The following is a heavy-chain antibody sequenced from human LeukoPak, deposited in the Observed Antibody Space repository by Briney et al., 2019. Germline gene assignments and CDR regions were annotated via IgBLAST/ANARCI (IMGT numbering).Heavy chain of an antibody. CDR1: GLTVGNSY. Sequence: GGSLRLSCGASGLTVGNSYMNWVRQAPGKGLEWVSVISDRDTIYSADSVKGRFAISRDNSKNTLYLQMNSLRAADTAMYYCARVQLWFNGGHGLDYWGQGTLVTASS. J-gene: IGHJ4*02. V-gene: IGHV3-66*01. D-gene: IGHD5-18*01. CDR3: ARVQLWFNGGHGLDY. CDR2: ISDRDTI.